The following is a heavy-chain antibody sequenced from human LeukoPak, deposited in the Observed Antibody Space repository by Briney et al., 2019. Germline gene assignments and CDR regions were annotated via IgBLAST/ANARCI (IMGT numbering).Heavy chain of an antibody. CDR1: GYSISSGYY. J-gene: IGHJ4*02. D-gene: IGHD6-6*01. CDR2: MYHSGST. Sequence: SETLSLTCAVSGYSISSGYYWGWIRQPPGKGLEWIGSMYHSGSTYYNPSLKSRVTISLDTSKNQFSLKLSSVTAADTAVYYCARLGKQLGGFDYWGQGTLVTVSS. V-gene: IGHV4-38-2*01. CDR3: ARLGKQLGGFDY.